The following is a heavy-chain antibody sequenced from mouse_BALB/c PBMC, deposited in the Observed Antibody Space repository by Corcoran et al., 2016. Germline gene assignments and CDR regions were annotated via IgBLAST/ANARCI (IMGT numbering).Heavy chain of an antibody. D-gene: IGHD1-1*01. J-gene: IGHJ1*01. V-gene: IGHV14-3*02. CDR1: GFNIKDTY. CDR2: IDPANGNT. Sequence: EVQLQQSGAELVKPGASVKLSCTASGFNIKDTYMHWVKQRPEQGLEWIGRIDPANGNTKYDPKFQGKATITADTSSNTAYLQLSSLTSEDTAVYYCATYYDGSRGYFDVWGAGTTVTVSS. CDR3: ATYYDGSRGYFDV.